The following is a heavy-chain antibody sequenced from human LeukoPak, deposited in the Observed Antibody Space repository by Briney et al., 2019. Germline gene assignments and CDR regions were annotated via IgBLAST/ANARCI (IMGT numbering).Heavy chain of an antibody. CDR1: GGPFSGYH. D-gene: IGHD2-2*01. CDR3: ARSSNLAYNWCDP. J-gene: IGHJ5*02. Sequence: SETLSLTCGVHGGPFSGYHGSRIRHPPGKGLEGIGDINHNDSTHYNSSLKSRVTISVDTSKNQFSLKLSSVTAADTAVYYCARSSNLAYNWCDPWGQGTLVTVSS. V-gene: IGHV4-34*01. CDR2: INHNDST.